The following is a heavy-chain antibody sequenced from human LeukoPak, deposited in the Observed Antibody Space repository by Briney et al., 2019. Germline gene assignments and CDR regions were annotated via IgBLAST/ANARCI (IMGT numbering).Heavy chain of an antibody. D-gene: IGHD3-22*01. CDR3: ARVLRGGMIVVGGFQH. CDR2: ISYDGSNK. V-gene: IGHV3-30-3*01. J-gene: IGHJ1*01. CDR1: GFTFSSYA. Sequence: PGGSLRLSCSASGFTFSSYAMHWVRQAPGKGLEWVAVISYDGSNKYYADSVKGRFTISRDNSKNTLYLQMNSLRAEDTAVYYCARVLRGGMIVVGGFQHWGQGTLVTVSS.